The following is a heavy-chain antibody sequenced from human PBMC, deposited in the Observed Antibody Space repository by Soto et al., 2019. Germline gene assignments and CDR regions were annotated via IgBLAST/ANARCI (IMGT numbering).Heavy chain of an antibody. Sequence: GGWRRQARGQRLEWIGWIVVGSGNTNYAQKFQERVTITRDMSTSTAYMELSSLRSEDTAVYYCAADISNYFGYWGQGTLVTVSS. CDR2: IVVGSGNT. V-gene: IGHV1-58*01. D-gene: IGHD3-3*02. J-gene: IGHJ4*02. CDR3: AADISNYFGY.